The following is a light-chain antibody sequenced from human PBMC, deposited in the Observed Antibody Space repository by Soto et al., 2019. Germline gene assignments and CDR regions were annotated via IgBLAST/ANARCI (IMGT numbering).Light chain of an antibody. Sequence: KSPATLAYAPGVSPTLSCRATRSVSSYLAWYQQKPGQAPRLLIYDASSRPTDIPARFSVSGSGRDSTLAFGRREPEDFLFRYFKVRSNLPVAFGQGTRLEI. CDR3: KVRSNLPVA. CDR2: DAS. J-gene: IGKJ5*01. V-gene: IGKV3-11*02. CDR1: RSVSSY.